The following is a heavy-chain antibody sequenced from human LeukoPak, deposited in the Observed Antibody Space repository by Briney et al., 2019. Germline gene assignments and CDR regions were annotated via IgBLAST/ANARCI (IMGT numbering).Heavy chain of an antibody. Sequence: GGSLRLSCEASGFTYSRYAMNWVRQAPGKGLEWVSAVTGSGDHTYYADSVKGRFTISRDNSKNTLYLQMNSLRAEDTAVYYCAKDYYDSSGLSDYWGQGTLVTVSS. CDR2: VTGSGDHT. CDR1: GFTYSRYA. V-gene: IGHV3-23*01. CDR3: AKDYYDSSGLSDY. J-gene: IGHJ4*02. D-gene: IGHD3-22*01.